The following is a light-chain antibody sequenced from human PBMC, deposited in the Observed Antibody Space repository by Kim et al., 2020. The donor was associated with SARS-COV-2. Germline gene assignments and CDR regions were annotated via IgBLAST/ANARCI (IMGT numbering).Light chain of an antibody. J-gene: IGLJ1*01. Sequence: GQSITISCSGTSGDIGNSNSVSWYQQHSGEAPRLIIYDVRDRPSGVSARCSGSKSANMASLTISGLRSEDEADYYCCSTSNTLDYVFGSGTKVTVL. CDR3: CSTSNTLDYV. CDR1: SGDIGNSNS. CDR2: DVR. V-gene: IGLV2-14*03.